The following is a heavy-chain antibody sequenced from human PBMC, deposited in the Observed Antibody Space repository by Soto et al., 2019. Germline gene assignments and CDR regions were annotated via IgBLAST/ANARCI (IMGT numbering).Heavy chain of an antibody. V-gene: IGHV3-33*01. J-gene: IGHJ3*02. D-gene: IGHD4-17*01. Sequence: VAVIWYDGSNKYYADSVKGRFTISRDNSKNTLYLQMNSLRAEDTAVYYCARDVDYGDYVGAFDIWGQGTMVTVSS. CDR3: ARDVDYGDYVGAFDI. CDR2: IWYDGSNK.